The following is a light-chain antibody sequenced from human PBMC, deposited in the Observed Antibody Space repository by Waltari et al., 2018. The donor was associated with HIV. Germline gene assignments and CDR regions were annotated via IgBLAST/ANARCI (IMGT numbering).Light chain of an antibody. Sequence: QSVLTQPPSASGTPGQRVTVSCSGSSSNIGSNTVTWFQQLPGTAPKLLIDSNNQRPSGVPDRFSGSSSGNTASLTITGAQAEDEADYYCNSRDSSGNHVVFGGVTKLTVL. CDR2: SNN. V-gene: IGLV1-44*01. J-gene: IGLJ2*01. CDR1: SSNIGSNT. CDR3: NSRDSSGNHVV.